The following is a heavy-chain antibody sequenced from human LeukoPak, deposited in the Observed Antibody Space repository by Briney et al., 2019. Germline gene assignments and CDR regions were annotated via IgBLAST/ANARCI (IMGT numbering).Heavy chain of an antibody. V-gene: IGHV3-43*01. CDR2: ISWDGGST. CDR1: GFTFDDYT. CDR3: ASLGLAAAAIPDY. Sequence: GGSLRLSCAASGFTFDDYTMHWVRQAPGKGLEWVSLISWDGGSTYYADSVKGRFTISRDNSKNSLYLQMNSLRAEDTAVYYCASLGLAAAAIPDYWGQGTLVTVSS. J-gene: IGHJ4*02. D-gene: IGHD6-13*01.